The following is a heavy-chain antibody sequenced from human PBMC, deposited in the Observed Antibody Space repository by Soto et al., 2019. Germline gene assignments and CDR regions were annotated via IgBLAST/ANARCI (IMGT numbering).Heavy chain of an antibody. CDR3: ASAGVVVVAAYDYYYYGMDV. D-gene: IGHD2-15*01. CDR2: IIPIFGTA. J-gene: IGHJ6*02. CDR1: GGTFSSYA. Sequence: GASVKVSCKASGGTFSSYAISWVRQAPGQGLEWMGGIIPIFGTANYAQKFQGRVTITADESTSTAYMELSSLRSEDTAVYYCASAGVVVVAAYDYYYYGMDVWGQGTTVTVSS. V-gene: IGHV1-69*13.